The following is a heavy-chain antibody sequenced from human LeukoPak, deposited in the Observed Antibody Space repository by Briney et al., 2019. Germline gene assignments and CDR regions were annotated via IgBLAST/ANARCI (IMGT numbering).Heavy chain of an antibody. J-gene: IGHJ5*02. V-gene: IGHV3-11*01. CDR2: IGSYSSPI. CDR1: GSIFGDYY. CDR3: ARMGDYSEFDP. Sequence: GGSLTLSCAASGSIFGDYYMSWLRQAPGKGLEWVSYIGSYSSPIYYADSVQGRFAISRENAKNLLHLEMNSLRAEDSAVYYCARMGDYSEFDPWGQGTLVTVSS. D-gene: IGHD3-16*01.